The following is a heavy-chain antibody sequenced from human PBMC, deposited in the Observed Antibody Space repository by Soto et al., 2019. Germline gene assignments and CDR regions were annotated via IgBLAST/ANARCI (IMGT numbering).Heavy chain of an antibody. V-gene: IGHV3-23*01. CDR2: ISGSGRST. J-gene: IGHJ4*02. D-gene: IGHD3-22*01. CDR3: AFPDDSSGFDY. CDR1: GFTFSGYA. Sequence: LRLSCAASGFTFSGYAMNWVRQAPEKGLEWVSSISGSGRSTYYTDSVKGRFTISRDNSKNTLYLQMNSLRAGDTAVYYCAFPDDSSGFDYWGQGTVVTVSS.